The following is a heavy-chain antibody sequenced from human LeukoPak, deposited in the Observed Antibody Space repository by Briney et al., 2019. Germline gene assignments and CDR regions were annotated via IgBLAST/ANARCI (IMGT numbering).Heavy chain of an antibody. CDR3: APDYRFGY. J-gene: IGHJ4*02. D-gene: IGHD4-11*01. Sequence: PGGSLRLSCAAYGFTFSSYAMSWVRQAPGKGLEWVSSISGSGGRTYYADSVKGRFTISRDNYKNTLYLQMNSLRAEDTAVYYCAPDYRFGYWGQGTLVTVSS. CDR2: ISGSGGRT. CDR1: GFTFSSYA. V-gene: IGHV3-23*01.